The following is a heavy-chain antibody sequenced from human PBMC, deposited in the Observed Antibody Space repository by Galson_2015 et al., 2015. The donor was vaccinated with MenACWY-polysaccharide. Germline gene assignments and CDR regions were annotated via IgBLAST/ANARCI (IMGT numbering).Heavy chain of an antibody. CDR2: LYNNGNR. CDR3: ARICRRSGECFFDY. D-gene: IGHD3-10*01. Sequence: SLRLSCAASGFTVSSNSMTWVRQPPGKGLEWVSVLYNNGNRYYADSVKGRFTISRDDSENTVDLQMNSLRAEDTAVYYCARICRRSGECFFDYWGQGTVVTVSS. CDR1: GFTVSSNS. J-gene: IGHJ4*02. V-gene: IGHV3-53*01.